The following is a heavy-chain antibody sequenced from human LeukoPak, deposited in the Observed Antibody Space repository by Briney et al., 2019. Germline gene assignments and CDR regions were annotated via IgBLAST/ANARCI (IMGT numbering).Heavy chain of an antibody. CDR2: IYHSGST. CDR1: GGSISSSNW. V-gene: IGHV4-4*02. CDR3: ARDTMPPGPHDY. D-gene: IGHD2-2*01. J-gene: IGHJ4*02. Sequence: PSETLSLTCAVSGGSISSSNWWSWVRQPPGKGLEWIGEIYHSGSTNYNPSLKSRVTISVDTSKNQFSLKLSSVTAADTAVYYCARDTMPPGPHDYWGQGTLVTVSS.